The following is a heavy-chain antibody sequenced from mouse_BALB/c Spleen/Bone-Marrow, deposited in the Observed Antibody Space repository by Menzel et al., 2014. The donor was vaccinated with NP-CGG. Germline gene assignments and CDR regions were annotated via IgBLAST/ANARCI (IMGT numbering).Heavy chain of an antibody. D-gene: IGHD3-1*01. CDR3: ARDGLDY. CDR1: GFTFSSYG. J-gene: IGHJ2*01. Sequence: EVKLEESGGDLVEPGGSLKLSCAASGFTFSSYGMSWVRQTPDKRLEWVATISSGGSYTYYPDSVKGRFTISRDNAKNTLYLQMSSLKSEDTAMYYCARDGLDYWGQGTTLTVSS. V-gene: IGHV5-6*02. CDR2: ISSGGSYT.